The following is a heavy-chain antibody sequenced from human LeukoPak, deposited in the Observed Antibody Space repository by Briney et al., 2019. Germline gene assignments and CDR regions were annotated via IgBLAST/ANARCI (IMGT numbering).Heavy chain of an antibody. D-gene: IGHD3-22*01. CDR2: ICYSGST. V-gene: IGHV4-31*03. Sequence: SETLSLTCTVSGGSISSGGYYWSWIRQHPGKGLEWIGYICYSGSTYYNPSLKSRVTVSVATSKNKFSLKLSSVTAADTAVYSCARESRTHYYDSSGSQYFDYWGQGTLVTVSS. CDR1: GGSISSGGYY. CDR3: ARESRTHYYDSSGSQYFDY. J-gene: IGHJ4*02.